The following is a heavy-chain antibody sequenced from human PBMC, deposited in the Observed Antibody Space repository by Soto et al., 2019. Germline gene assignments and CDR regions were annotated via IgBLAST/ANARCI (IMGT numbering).Heavy chain of an antibody. D-gene: IGHD2-15*01. CDR3: ATPLRGYCSGGSCYYYYGMDV. J-gene: IGHJ6*02. CDR2: IDPSDSYT. CDR1: GYSFTSYW. Sequence: PGESLKISCKGSGYSFTSYWISWVRQMPGKGLEWMGRIDPSDSYTNYSPSFQGHVTISADKSISTAYLQWSSLKASDTAMYYCATPLRGYCSGGSCYYYYGMDVWGQGTRSPSP. V-gene: IGHV5-10-1*01.